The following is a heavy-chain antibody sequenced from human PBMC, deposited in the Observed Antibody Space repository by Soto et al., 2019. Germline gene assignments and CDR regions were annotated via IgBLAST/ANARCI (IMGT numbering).Heavy chain of an antibody. V-gene: IGHV4-31*03. CDR3: ASQAPPDCISTSCYDWFAP. CDR2: IYYSGDI. CDR1: GGSISSGGYY. J-gene: IGHJ5*02. Sequence: QVQLQESGPGLVKPSQTLSLTCTVSGGSISSGGYYWNWIRQPPGKGLEWIGYIYYSGDIYYSPSLKSRGTISLDTSTHQCSLKLNSVTDADTAVYYCASQAPPDCISTSCYDWFAPWGQGTLVTVSS. D-gene: IGHD2-2*01.